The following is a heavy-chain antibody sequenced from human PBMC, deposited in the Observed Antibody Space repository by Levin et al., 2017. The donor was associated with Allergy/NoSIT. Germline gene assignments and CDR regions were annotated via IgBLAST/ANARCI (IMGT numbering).Heavy chain of an antibody. J-gene: IGHJ4*02. CDR1: GGSISSGGYS. CDR3: ARVRYYGSGSYPDY. V-gene: IGHV4-30-2*01. CDR2: IYHSGST. D-gene: IGHD3-10*01. Sequence: SETLSLTCAVSGGSISSGGYSWSWIRQPPGKGLEWIGYIYHSGSTYYNPSLKSRVTISVDRSKNQFSLKLSSVTAADTAVYYCARVRYYGSGSYPDYWGQGTLVTVSS.